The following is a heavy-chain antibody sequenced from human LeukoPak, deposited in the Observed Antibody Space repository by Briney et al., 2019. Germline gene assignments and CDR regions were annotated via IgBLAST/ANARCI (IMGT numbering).Heavy chain of an antibody. Sequence: GRSLRLSCAASGFTFSSYAMHWVRHSPGKGLEWLALISPDGTKDYYPDSVKGRFTISRDNSKNTLCLQMNGLGAADTAVYYCARVPYGDYHFPGSYWGRGTPVTVS. V-gene: IGHV3-30-3*01. J-gene: IGHJ4*02. D-gene: IGHD4-17*01. CDR2: ISPDGTKD. CDR3: ARVPYGDYHFPGSY. CDR1: GFTFSSYA.